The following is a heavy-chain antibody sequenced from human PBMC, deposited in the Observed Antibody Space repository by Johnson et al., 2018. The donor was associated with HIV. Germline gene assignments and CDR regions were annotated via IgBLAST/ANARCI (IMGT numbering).Heavy chain of an antibody. V-gene: IGHV3-43*01. Sequence: VQLVESGGVVVQPGGSLRLSCAASGFTFDDYTMHWVRQAPGKGLEWVSLISWDGGSTYYADSVKGRFTISRDNSKNSLYLQMNSLRTEDTALYYWAREGEWELLPGAFDIWGQGTMVTVSS. D-gene: IGHD1-26*01. CDR3: AREGEWELLPGAFDI. CDR1: GFTFDDYT. CDR2: ISWDGGST. J-gene: IGHJ3*02.